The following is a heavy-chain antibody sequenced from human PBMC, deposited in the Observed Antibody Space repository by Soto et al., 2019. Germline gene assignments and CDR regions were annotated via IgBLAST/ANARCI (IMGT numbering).Heavy chain of an antibody. J-gene: IGHJ6*02. CDR3: AKVSGYGDYYYYYGMDV. D-gene: IGHD5-12*01. CDR2: IWYDGSNK. V-gene: IGHV3-30*02. Sequence: HPGGSLRLSCAASGFTFSSYGIHWVRQAPGKGLEWVAVIWYDGSNKYYADSVKGRFTISRDNSKNTLYLQMNSLRAEDTAVYYCAKVSGYGDYYYYYGMDVWGQGTTVTVSS. CDR1: GFTFSSYG.